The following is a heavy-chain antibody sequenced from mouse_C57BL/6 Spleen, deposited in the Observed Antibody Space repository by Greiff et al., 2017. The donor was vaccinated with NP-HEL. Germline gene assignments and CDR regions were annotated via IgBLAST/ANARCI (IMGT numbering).Heavy chain of an antibody. CDR1: GYTFTDYN. CDR3: ARELGRGWFAY. Sequence: EVKLMESGPELVKPGASVKMSCKASGYTFTDYNMHWVKQSHGKSLEWIGYINPNNGGTSYNQKFKGKATLTVNKSSSTAYMELRSLTSEDSAVYYCARELGRGWFAYWGQGTLVTVSA. D-gene: IGHD4-1*01. J-gene: IGHJ3*01. V-gene: IGHV1-22*01. CDR2: INPNNGGT.